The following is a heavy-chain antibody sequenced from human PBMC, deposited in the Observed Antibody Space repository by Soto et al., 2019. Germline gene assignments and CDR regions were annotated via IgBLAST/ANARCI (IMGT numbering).Heavy chain of an antibody. CDR2: IKQDGSEK. Sequence: EVQLVESGGGLVQPGESLRLSCAASGFTFSGYWMSWVRQAPGKGLEWVANIKQDGSEKYYVDSVTGRFTISRDNAKNSLYLQMNSTRAEDTAVYYCARDHKWGGGFWSGYESDYFDYWGQGTLVTVSS. CDR3: ARDHKWGGGFWSGYESDYFDY. CDR1: GFTFSGYW. J-gene: IGHJ4*02. D-gene: IGHD3-3*01. V-gene: IGHV3-7*01.